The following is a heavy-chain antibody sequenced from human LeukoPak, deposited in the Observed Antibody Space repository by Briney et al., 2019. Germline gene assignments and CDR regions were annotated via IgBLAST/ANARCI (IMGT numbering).Heavy chain of an antibody. Sequence: ASVKVSCKASGYTFTGYYMHWVRQAPGQGLEWMGWINPNSGGTNYAQKFQGRVTMTRDTSISTAYMELSRLRSDDTAVYYCARGAYCRGGSCYGYYYYMDVWGRGTTVTISS. CDR3: ARGAYCRGGSCYGYYYYMDV. D-gene: IGHD2-15*01. CDR2: INPNSGGT. J-gene: IGHJ6*03. CDR1: GYTFTGYY. V-gene: IGHV1-2*02.